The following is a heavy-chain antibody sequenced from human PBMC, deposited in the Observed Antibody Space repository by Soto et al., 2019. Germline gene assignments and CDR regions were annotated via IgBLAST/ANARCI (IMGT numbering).Heavy chain of an antibody. J-gene: IGHJ4*02. CDR1: GYTFSSSG. CDR3: AICRTSPRASLY. D-gene: IGHD2-2*01. V-gene: IGHV1-18*01. CDR2: ISANSGNT. Sequence: ASVKVSCKASGYTFSSSGFNWVRQAPGQRLEWMGWISANSGNTNYAQKLQGRVTMTTDTSTSTAYMELRGLRSDDTAVYYCAICRTSPRASLYWGQGPLVTVSS.